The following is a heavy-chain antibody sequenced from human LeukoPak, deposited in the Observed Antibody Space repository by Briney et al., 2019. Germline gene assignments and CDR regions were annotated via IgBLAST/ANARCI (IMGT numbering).Heavy chain of an antibody. V-gene: IGHV4-59*08. CDR3: ARPMVRGVNDAFDI. Sequence: PSETLSLTCTVSGGSISSYYWSWMRQPPGKGQEWMGYIYYSGSTNYNPSLKSRVTISIDTSKNQFSLKLSSVTAADTAVYYCARPMVRGVNDAFDIWGQGTMVTVSS. CDR1: GGSISSYY. CDR2: IYYSGST. D-gene: IGHD3-10*01. J-gene: IGHJ3*02.